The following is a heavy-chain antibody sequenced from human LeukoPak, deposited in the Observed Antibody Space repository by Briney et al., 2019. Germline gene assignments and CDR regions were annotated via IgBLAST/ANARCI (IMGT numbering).Heavy chain of an antibody. Sequence: GGSLRLSCAASGFTFRSHGMHWVRRAPGKGLEWVGVILYDGSDSYYTDSVKGRFTLSRDNSKNTLYLQMSSLRAEDTAVYFCARDRDSSSHYFDYWGQGALVTVSS. V-gene: IGHV3-33*05. CDR1: GFTFRSHG. CDR3: ARDRDSSSHYFDY. D-gene: IGHD6-6*01. J-gene: IGHJ4*02. CDR2: ILYDGSDS.